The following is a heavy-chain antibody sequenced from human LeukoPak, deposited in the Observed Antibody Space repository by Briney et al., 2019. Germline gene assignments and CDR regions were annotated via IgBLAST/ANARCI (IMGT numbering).Heavy chain of an antibody. CDR1: GFTFSNYW. J-gene: IGHJ4*02. CDR2: IKQDGSER. Sequence: PGGSLRLSCAASGFTFSNYWMTWVRQAPGTGLEWVANIKQDGSERFYVDSVKGRFTISRDNAQNSLYLQMNSLRIEDTVVYYCVRDWGDSGDYWGQGTLVTVSS. V-gene: IGHV3-7*01. D-gene: IGHD2-21*02. CDR3: VRDWGDSGDY.